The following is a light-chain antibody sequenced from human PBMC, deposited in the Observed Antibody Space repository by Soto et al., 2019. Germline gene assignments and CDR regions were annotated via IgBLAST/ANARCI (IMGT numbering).Light chain of an antibody. V-gene: IGKV3-11*01. CDR1: QSVSSY. CDR3: SPRTKWLLIP. CDR2: DAS. J-gene: IGKJ5*01. Sequence: SLSPATVSLSPGERATRSCRASQSVSSYLAWYQQKPGQAPRLLIYDASNRATGIPARFSGSGYGTDFTLTISSLEPEDLAVCYCSPRTKWLLIPFCQGTILEI.